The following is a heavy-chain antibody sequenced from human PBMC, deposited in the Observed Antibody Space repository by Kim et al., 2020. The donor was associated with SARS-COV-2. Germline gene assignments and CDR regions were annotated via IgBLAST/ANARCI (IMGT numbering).Heavy chain of an antibody. D-gene: IGHD3-10*01. CDR1: GYTFTTYG. V-gene: IGHV1-18*04. J-gene: IGHJ4*02. Sequence: ASVKVSCRTSGYTFTTYGITWVLQAPGQGLEWMGWISTDDGNAYYAQNFQGRVTMTTDTTSTVYMELRSLRSDDTAVYYCAKGKFGEKTFDYWGQGTLVTVSS. CDR3: AKGKFGEKTFDY. CDR2: ISTDDGNA.